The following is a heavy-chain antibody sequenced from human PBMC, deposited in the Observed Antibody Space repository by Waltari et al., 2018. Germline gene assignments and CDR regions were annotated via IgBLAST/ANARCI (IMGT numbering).Heavy chain of an antibody. CDR3: ARGRWGSSPVFGY. CDR2: INHSGST. CDR1: GGSFSGSY. J-gene: IGHJ4*02. Sequence: QVQLQQWGAGLLKPSETLSLTCAVYGGSFSGSYWSWIRQPQGKGRAWSGEINHSGSTNYNPSLKSRVTISVDTSKNQFSLKLSSVTAADTAVYYCARGRWGSSPVFGYWGQGTLVTVSS. D-gene: IGHD6-6*01. V-gene: IGHV4-34*01.